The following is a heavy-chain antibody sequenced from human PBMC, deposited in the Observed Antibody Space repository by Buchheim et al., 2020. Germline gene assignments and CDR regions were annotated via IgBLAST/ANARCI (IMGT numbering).Heavy chain of an antibody. D-gene: IGHD3-22*01. CDR1: GFTFSSYS. CDR3: ARRSGGPYYYDSSGYYCDY. V-gene: IGHV3-21*01. Sequence: EVQLVESGGGLVKPGGSLRLSCAASGFTFSSYSMNWVRQAPGKGLEWVSSISSSSSYIHYADSVKGRFTISRDNAKNSLYLQMNSLRAEDTAVYYCARRSGGPYYYDSSGYYCDYWGQGTL. CDR2: ISSSSSYI. J-gene: IGHJ4*02.